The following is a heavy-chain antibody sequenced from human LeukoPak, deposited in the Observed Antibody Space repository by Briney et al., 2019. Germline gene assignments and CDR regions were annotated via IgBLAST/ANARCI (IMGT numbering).Heavy chain of an antibody. Sequence: SETLSLTCTVSGSSISSYYWSWIRQPAGKGLEWIGRIYTSGSTNYNPSLKSRVTMSVDASKNQFSLKLSSVTAADTAVYYCARGGEYSSSSENWFDPWGQGALVTVSS. CDR2: IYTSGST. CDR1: GSSISSYY. CDR3: ARGGEYSSSSENWFDP. V-gene: IGHV4-4*07. D-gene: IGHD6-6*01. J-gene: IGHJ5*02.